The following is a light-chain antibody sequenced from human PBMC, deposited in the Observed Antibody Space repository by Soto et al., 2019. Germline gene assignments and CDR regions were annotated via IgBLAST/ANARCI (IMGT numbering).Light chain of an antibody. CDR3: QHYDSYSEA. CDR2: KAS. CDR1: QSTRSY. J-gene: IGKJ1*01. V-gene: IGKV1-5*03. Sequence: DVQMTQSPSTLSASVGDRVTITCRASQSTRSYLAWYQQKPVTAPKLLIYKASTAKSGVPSRFSGSGSGTVFTLTISSLQPDDVATYYRQHYDSYSEAFGQGTKVDIK.